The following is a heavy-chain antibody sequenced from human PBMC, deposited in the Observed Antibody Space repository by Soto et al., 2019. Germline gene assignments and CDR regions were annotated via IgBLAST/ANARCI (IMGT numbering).Heavy chain of an antibody. CDR2: INPSGGST. V-gene: IGHV1-46*01. CDR1: GYTFTSYY. J-gene: IGHJ4*02. D-gene: IGHD3-3*01. CDR3: ARDSTFLGWYN. Sequence: QVQLVQSGAEVKKPGASVKVSCKASGYTFTSYYMHWVRQAPGQGLEWMGIINPSGGSTSYAQKCQGRVTMTRDTSTSPVYMELSSLRSEDTAVYYCARDSTFLGWYNWGQGTLVTVSS.